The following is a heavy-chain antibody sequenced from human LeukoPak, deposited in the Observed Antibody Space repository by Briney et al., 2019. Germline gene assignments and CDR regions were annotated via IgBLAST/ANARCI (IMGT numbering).Heavy chain of an antibody. CDR3: AREVAVPAAPIDY. D-gene: IGHD2-2*01. J-gene: IGHJ4*02. Sequence: GGSLRLSCAASGFTFSSYWMSWVRQAPGKGLEWVANIKQDGSEKYYVDSVRGRFTISRGNAKNSLYLQMNSLRAEDTAVYYCAREVAVPAAPIDYWGKGTLVTVSS. V-gene: IGHV3-7*03. CDR2: IKQDGSEK. CDR1: GFTFSSYW.